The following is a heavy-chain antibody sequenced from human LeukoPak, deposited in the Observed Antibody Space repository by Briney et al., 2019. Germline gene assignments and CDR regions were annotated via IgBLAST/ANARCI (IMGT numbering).Heavy chain of an antibody. CDR1: GFTFSDYY. J-gene: IGHJ4*02. Sequence: GGSLRLSCAASGFTFSDYYMSWIRQAPGKGLEWVSYISSSGSTIYYADSVKGRFTISRDNAKNSLYLQMNSLRAEDTAVYYCAKAPRIGALFDYWGQGTLVTVSS. CDR3: AKAPRIGALFDY. CDR2: ISSSGSTI. V-gene: IGHV3-11*04. D-gene: IGHD5-12*01.